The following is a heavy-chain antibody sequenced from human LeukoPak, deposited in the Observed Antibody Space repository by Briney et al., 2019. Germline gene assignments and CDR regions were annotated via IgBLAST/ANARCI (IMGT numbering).Heavy chain of an antibody. CDR2: ISYDGSNK. J-gene: IGHJ4*02. D-gene: IGHD1-1*01. Sequence: GGSLRLSCAASGFTFSSYGMHWVRQAPGKGLEWVAVISYDGSNKYYADSVKGRFTISRDNSKNTLYLQMNSLRAEDMAVYYCVKRWTRTTIGQQDYWGQGTLVTVSS. CDR1: GFTFSSYG. V-gene: IGHV3-30*18. CDR3: VKRWTRTTIGQQDY.